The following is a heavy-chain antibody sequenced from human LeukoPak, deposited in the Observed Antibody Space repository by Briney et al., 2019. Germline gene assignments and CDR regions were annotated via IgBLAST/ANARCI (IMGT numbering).Heavy chain of an antibody. V-gene: IGHV3-64*01. CDR2: ISSNGGST. CDR3: ARDLDSSGYYYAY. CDR1: GFTFSSYA. J-gene: IGHJ4*02. D-gene: IGHD3-22*01. Sequence: PGGSLRLSCAASGFTFSSYAMHWVRQAPGKGLEYVSAISSNGGSTYYANSVKGRFTISRDNSKNTLYLQMGSLRAEDMAVYYCARDLDSSGYYYAYWGQGSLVTVSS.